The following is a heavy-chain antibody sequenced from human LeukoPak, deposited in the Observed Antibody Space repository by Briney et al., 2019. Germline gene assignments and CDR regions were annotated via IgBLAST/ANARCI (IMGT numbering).Heavy chain of an antibody. V-gene: IGHV4-39*07. CDR1: GGSISSGSYY. CDR2: IYYSGST. Sequence: SETLSLTCTVSGGSISSGSYYWGWIRQPPGKGLEWIGSIYYSGSTYYNPSLKSRVTISVDTSKNQFSLKLSSVTAADTAVYYCARSTGYMGPYYFDYWGQGTLVTVSS. D-gene: IGHD6-13*01. J-gene: IGHJ4*02. CDR3: ARSTGYMGPYYFDY.